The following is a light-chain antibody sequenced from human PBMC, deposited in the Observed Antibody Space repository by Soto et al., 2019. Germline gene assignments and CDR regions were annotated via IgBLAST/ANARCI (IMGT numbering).Light chain of an antibody. J-gene: IGKJ1*01. CDR3: QQRSNWPRGT. V-gene: IGKV3-11*01. CDR2: DAS. CDR1: QSVSSY. Sequence: EIVLTQSPATLSLSPGERCTLSCMASQSVSSYLAWYQQKPGQAPRLLIYDASNRATGIPARFSGSGSGTDFTLTISSLEPEDFAVYYCQQRSNWPRGTFGQGTQVDIK.